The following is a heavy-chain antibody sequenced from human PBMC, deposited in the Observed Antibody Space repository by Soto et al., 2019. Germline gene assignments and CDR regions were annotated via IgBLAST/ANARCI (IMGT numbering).Heavy chain of an antibody. Sequence: PGGSLRLSCAASGFTFSSYAMSWVRQAPGKGLEWVSVISGSGGSTYHADSVKGRLTISRDNSKNTLYLQMNNLRAEDTAVYYCAKGATIFGVAPYYYYYSMDVWGQGTTVTVSS. CDR1: GFTFSSYA. J-gene: IGHJ6*02. D-gene: IGHD3-3*01. V-gene: IGHV3-23*01. CDR2: ISGSGGST. CDR3: AKGATIFGVAPYYYYYSMDV.